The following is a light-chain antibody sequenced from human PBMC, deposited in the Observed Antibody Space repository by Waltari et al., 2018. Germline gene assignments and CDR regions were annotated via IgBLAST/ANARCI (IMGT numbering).Light chain of an antibody. CDR3: QSYDSSLRGPVV. CDR1: SSNIGAGYD. V-gene: IGLV1-40*01. J-gene: IGLJ2*01. CDR2: DNN. Sequence: QSVLTQPPSVSGAPGQRVTISCTGSSSNIGAGYDVHWYQQLPGTAPKLLIYDNNMRPSGVPDLFSCSKSGTSASLAITGLQAEDEADYHCQSYDSSLRGPVVFGGGTKLTVL.